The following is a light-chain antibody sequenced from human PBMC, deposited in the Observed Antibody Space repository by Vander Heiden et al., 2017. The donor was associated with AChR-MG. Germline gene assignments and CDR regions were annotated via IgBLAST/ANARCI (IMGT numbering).Light chain of an antibody. CDR2: AAS. V-gene: IGKV1-39*01. Sequence: DIQMTQSPSSLSASVGDRVTITCRASQSISSYLNWYQQKPGKAPKLLIYAASSLQSGGPSRFSGSGSGTDFTLTISSLQPEDFATYYCQQRYSIPPTFGGGTKVEIK. J-gene: IGKJ4*01. CDR1: QSISSY. CDR3: QQRYSIPPT.